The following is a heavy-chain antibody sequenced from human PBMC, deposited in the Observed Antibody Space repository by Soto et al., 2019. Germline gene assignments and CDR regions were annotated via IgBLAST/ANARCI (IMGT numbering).Heavy chain of an antibody. D-gene: IGHD6-13*01. V-gene: IGHV3-21*01. CDR3: ARSRVGSSWYFDY. J-gene: IGHJ4*02. Sequence: GGSLRLSCSASGFTFSSYSMNWVRQAPGKGLEWVSSISSNSSYIYYADSVKGRFTISRDNAKNSLYLQMNSLRAEDTAVYYCARSRVGSSWYFDYWGQGTLVTVSS. CDR1: GFTFSSYS. CDR2: ISSNSSYI.